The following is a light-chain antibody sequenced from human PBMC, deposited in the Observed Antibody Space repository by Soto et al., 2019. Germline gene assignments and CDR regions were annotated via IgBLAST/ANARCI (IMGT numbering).Light chain of an antibody. J-gene: IGLJ2*01. V-gene: IGLV9-49*01. CDR1: SGSSSNK. CDR2: VGTGGIVG. Sequence: QPVLTQPPSASASLGASVTLTCTLSSGSSSNKADWYQQRPGKGPQFVMRVGTGGIVGSKGDGIPDRFSAFGSRLNRYLTIKNIQEEDGSDYHCGADHGSGSNFVLVFGGGTKLTVL. CDR3: GADHGSGSNFVLV.